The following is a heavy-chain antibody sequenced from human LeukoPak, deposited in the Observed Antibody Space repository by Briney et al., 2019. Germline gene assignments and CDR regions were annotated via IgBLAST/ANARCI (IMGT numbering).Heavy chain of an antibody. D-gene: IGHD3-3*01. V-gene: IGHV4-59*01. CDR2: IYYSGST. CDR1: GGSISSYY. CDR3: ARGPPVLRFLEWSGEEWYFGY. Sequence: SETLSLTCTVSGGSISSYYWSWIRQPPGKGLEWIGYIYYSGSTNYNPSLKSRVTISVDTSKNQFSLKLSSVTAADTAVYYCARGPPVLRFLEWSGEEWYFGYWGQGTLVTVSS. J-gene: IGHJ4*02.